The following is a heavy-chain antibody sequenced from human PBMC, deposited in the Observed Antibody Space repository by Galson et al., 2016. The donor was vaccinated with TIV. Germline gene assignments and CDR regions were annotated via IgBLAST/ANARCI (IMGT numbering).Heavy chain of an antibody. J-gene: IGHJ4*02. CDR3: ARGPRLRTSLFEDITKTFDY. CDR2: INHSGTT. CDR1: GGSFSGYF. D-gene: IGHD3-3*01. V-gene: IGHV4-34*01. Sequence: ETLSLTCAVYGGSFSGYFWSWIRQSPGGGLEWTGEINHSGTTRYSPSLKSRVPISLDMAKNQLSLKATSVTAADTAVYYCARGPRLRTSLFEDITKTFDYWGQGARVTVSS.